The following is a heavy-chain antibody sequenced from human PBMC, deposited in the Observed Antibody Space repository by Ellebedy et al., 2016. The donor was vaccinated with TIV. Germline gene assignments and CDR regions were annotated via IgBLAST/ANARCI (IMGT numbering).Heavy chain of an antibody. V-gene: IGHV3-74*01. J-gene: IGHJ4*02. CDR3: VRDMGSTRLDY. Sequence: GGSLRLXCEASGFTFINYWMYWVRQAPGKGLVWVIRINTDGTYSDFADSVKGRFTISRDNAKNMLYLQMDSLTVDDTAIYYCVRDMGSTRLDYWGQGTLVTVSS. CDR1: GFTFINYW. CDR2: INTDGTYS. D-gene: IGHD1-26*01.